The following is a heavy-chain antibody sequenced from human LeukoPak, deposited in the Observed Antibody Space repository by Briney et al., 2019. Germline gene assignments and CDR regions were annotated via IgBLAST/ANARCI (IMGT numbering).Heavy chain of an antibody. D-gene: IGHD5-12*01. CDR3: ARDQRCSRYDGGCDQWYFDL. J-gene: IGHJ2*01. CDR2: IYHSGFT. Sequence: PSETLSPTCTVSGGSVSGYYWSWLRQSPGKGLEWIGYIYHSGFTDYNPSLRSRLSISVDTSRNQFSLKLTSATAADTAMYYCARDQRCSRYDGGCDQWYFDLWGRGTLVTVSS. CDR1: GGSVSGYY. V-gene: IGHV4-59*02.